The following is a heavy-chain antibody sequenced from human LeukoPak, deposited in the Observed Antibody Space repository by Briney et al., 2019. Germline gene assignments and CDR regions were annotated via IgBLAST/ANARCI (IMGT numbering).Heavy chain of an antibody. D-gene: IGHD4-17*01. CDR2: ITGDGSST. CDR1: GFTFSGYW. V-gene: IGHV3-74*01. J-gene: IGHJ2*01. CDR3: ARDTGWYFDL. Sequence: PGGSLRLSCAASGFTFSGYWMHWVRQVPGKGLVCVSRITGDGSSTSYVDSVKGRFTISRDNAKNTLFLQMISLRAEDTAVYYCARDTGWYFDLWGRGTLVTVSS.